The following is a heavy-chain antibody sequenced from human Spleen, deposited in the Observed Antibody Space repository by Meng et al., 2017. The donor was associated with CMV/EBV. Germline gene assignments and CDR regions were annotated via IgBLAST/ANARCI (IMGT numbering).Heavy chain of an antibody. Sequence: QRRLQSSVAWRVKPSKPLPLTCPFSGGSISSYYWSWIRQPAGKGLEWIGRIYTSGSTNYNPSLKSRVTMSVDTSKNQFSLKLSSVTAADTAVYYCAGGRWYYFDLWGRGTLVTVSS. V-gene: IGHV4-4*07. CDR3: AGGRWYYFDL. D-gene: IGHD2-15*01. CDR2: IYTSGST. CDR1: GGSISSYY. J-gene: IGHJ2*01.